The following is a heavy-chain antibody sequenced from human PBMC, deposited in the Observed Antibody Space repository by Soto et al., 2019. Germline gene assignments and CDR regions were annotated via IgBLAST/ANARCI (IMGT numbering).Heavy chain of an antibody. Sequence: EVQLVESGGGLVKPGGSLRLSCAASGFTFSNAWMSWVRQAPGKGLEWVGRIKNKTDGGTTDYAAPVKGRFTISRDDSKNTLYLQMNSLKTEDTAVYYCTPGTDIVATILGWGQGTLVTVSS. D-gene: IGHD5-12*01. J-gene: IGHJ4*02. CDR1: GFTFSNAW. CDR3: TPGTDIVATILG. CDR2: IKNKTDGGTT. V-gene: IGHV3-15*01.